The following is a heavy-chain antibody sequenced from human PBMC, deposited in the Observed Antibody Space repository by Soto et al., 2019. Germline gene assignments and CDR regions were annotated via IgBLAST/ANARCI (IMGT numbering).Heavy chain of an antibody. Sequence: EVQLLESGGGLAQPGGSLRLSCAVSGFTFSSFTMTWVRQAPGKGLEWVSSISGSGGSTYYADSVTGRFTISRDNSYNTLLLQLNSLRSEDTSLYYCANLRRDTADYYYFFGTDVGGQGTRVTVFS. CDR1: GFTFSSFT. CDR3: ANLRRDTADYYYFFGTDV. CDR2: ISGSGGST. J-gene: IGHJ6*02. V-gene: IGHV3-23*01. D-gene: IGHD5-18*01.